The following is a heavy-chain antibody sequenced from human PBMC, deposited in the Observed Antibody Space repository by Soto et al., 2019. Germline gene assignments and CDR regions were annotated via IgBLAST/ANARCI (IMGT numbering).Heavy chain of an antibody. V-gene: IGHV1-18*01. CDR2: ISAYNGKT. CDR3: ARADAHGTDCSSTSCYARPPKQQNKKNYYGMDV. Sequence: GASGKVSCKASRYTFTSYGISWVRQAPGQRLEWMGWISAYNGKTKYAQKLQGRVTMTTDTSTSTAYMELRSLRSDDTAVYYCARADAHGTDCSSTSCYARPPKQQNKKNYYGMDVWGQGTTVTVSS. D-gene: IGHD2-2*01. CDR1: RYTFTSYG. J-gene: IGHJ6*02.